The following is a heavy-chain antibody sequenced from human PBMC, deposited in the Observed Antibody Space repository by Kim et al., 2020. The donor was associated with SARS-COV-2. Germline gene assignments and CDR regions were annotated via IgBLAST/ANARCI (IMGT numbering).Heavy chain of an antibody. D-gene: IGHD3-10*01. J-gene: IGHJ6*02. CDR1: GFTFDDYA. CDR2: ISWNSGSI. CDR3: ATMVRGYGMDV. V-gene: IGHV3-9*01. Sequence: GGSLRLSCAASGFTFDDYAMHWVRQAPGKGLEWVSGISWNSGSIGYADSVKGRFTISSDNAKNSLYLQMNSLRAEDTALYYCATMVRGYGMDVWCQGTT.